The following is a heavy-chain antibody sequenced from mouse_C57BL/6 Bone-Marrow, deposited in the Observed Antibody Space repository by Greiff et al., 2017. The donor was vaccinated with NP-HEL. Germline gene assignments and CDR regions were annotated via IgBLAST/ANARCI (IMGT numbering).Heavy chain of an antibody. CDR3: ARDASYYGSYWYFDV. J-gene: IGHJ1*03. CDR1: GFTFSDFY. CDR2: SRNKANDYTT. D-gene: IGHD1-1*01. Sequence: EVMLVESGGGLVQSGRSLRLSCATSGFTFSDFYMEWVRQAPGKGLEWIAASRNKANDYTTEYSASVKGRFIVSRDTSQSILYLQMNALRAEDTAIYYCARDASYYGSYWYFDVWGTGTTVTVSS. V-gene: IGHV7-1*01.